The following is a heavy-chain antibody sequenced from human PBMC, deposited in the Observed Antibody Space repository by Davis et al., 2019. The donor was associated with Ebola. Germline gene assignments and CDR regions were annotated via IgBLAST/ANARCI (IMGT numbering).Heavy chain of an antibody. V-gene: IGHV3-30*02. CDR2: IRYDGSNK. D-gene: IGHD6-6*01. Sequence: GESLKISCAASGFTFSSYGMHWVRQAPGKGLEWVAFIRYDGSNKYYADSVKGRFTISRDNSKNTLYLQMNSLRAEDTAVYYCAKDRWGSSSFDTGGMDVWGQGTTVTVSS. CDR1: GFTFSSYG. J-gene: IGHJ6*02. CDR3: AKDRWGSSSFDTGGMDV.